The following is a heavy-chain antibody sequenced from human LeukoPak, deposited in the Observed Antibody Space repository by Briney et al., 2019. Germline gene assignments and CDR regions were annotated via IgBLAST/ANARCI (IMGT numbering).Heavy chain of an antibody. CDR2: IYYSGST. D-gene: IGHD3-22*01. V-gene: IGHV4-59*08. CDR3: ARHSKYYYDSSGSYVGYFQH. CDR1: GGSINNYY. J-gene: IGHJ1*01. Sequence: PSETLSLTCTVSGGSINNYYWNWIRQPPGKGLEWIGYIYYSGSTNYNPSLKSRVTISVDTSKNQFSLKLSSVTAADTAVYYCARHSKYYYDSSGSYVGYFQHWGQGTLVTVSS.